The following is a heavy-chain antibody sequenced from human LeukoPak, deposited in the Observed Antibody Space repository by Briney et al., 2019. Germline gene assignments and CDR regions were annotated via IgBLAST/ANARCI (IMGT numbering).Heavy chain of an antibody. D-gene: IGHD6-19*01. CDR2: IKQDGSEK. CDR1: GFTFSSYE. Sequence: GGSLRLSCTASGFTFSSYEMNWVRQAPGKGLEWVANIKQDGSEKYYVDSVKGRFTISRDNAKNSLYLQMNSLRAEDTAVYYCARGQWLVLFDYWGQGTLVTVSS. J-gene: IGHJ4*02. CDR3: ARGQWLVLFDY. V-gene: IGHV3-7*01.